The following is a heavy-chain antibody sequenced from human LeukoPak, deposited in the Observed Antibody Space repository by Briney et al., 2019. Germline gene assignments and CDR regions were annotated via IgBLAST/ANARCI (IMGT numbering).Heavy chain of an antibody. CDR3: ARDPGGSYYYYGMDV. V-gene: IGHV3-21*01. CDR2: ITSSSSYI. D-gene: IGHD3-10*01. Sequence: GGSLRLSCAASAFNFKTFSMNWVRQAPGKGLEWVSSITSSSSYIYYADSVRGRFTISRDNAKNSLYLQMSSLRAEDTAVYYCARDPGGSYYYYGMDVWGQGTTVTVSS. CDR1: AFNFKTFS. J-gene: IGHJ6*02.